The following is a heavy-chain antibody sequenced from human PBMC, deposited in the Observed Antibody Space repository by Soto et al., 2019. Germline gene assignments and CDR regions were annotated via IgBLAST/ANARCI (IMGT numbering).Heavy chain of an antibody. CDR1: GYTFTSYG. Sequence: ASVKVSCKASGYTFTSYGISWVRRAPGQGLEWMGWISAYNGNTNYAQKLQGRVTMTTDTSTSTAYMELRSLRSDDMAVYYCARDLVGSVHYYYGMDVWGQGTTVTVSS. J-gene: IGHJ6*02. V-gene: IGHV1-18*03. CDR2: ISAYNGNT. CDR3: ARDLVGSVHYYYGMDV.